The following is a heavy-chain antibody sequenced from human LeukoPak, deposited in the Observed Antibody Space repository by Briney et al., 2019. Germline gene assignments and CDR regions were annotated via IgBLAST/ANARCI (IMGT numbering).Heavy chain of an antibody. CDR2: INPNDGDT. CDR3: ARANLLHCSSRARLFDY. Sequence: SVKVSCKAFGYTFFAYYMNGVRQAPGQGVEGMGWINPNDGDTIYAQKLQGRVTMTSDKPIITANMQVSRRRSDYTAVYYCARANLLHCSSRARLFDYWGQRTLVNV. D-gene: IGHD2-2*01. J-gene: IGHJ4*02. V-gene: IGHV1-2*02. CDR1: GYTFFAYY.